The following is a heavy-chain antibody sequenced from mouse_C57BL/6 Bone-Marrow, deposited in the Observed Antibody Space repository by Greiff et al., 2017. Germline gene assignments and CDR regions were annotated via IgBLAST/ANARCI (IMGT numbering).Heavy chain of an antibody. J-gene: IGHJ1*03. CDR1: GYTFTSYW. V-gene: IGHV1-64*01. CDR3: ARSLWGWYFDV. Sequence: QVQLQQPGAELVKPGASVKLSCKASGYTFTSYWMHWVKQRPGQGLEWIGMIHPNSGSTNYNEKFKSKATLTVDKSSSTAYMQLSSLTSEDSAVYYCARSLWGWYFDVWGTGTTVTVSS. CDR2: IHPNSGST.